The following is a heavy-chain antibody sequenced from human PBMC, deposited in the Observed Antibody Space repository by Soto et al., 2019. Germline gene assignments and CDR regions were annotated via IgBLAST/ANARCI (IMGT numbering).Heavy chain of an antibody. CDR1: GFTFSEYD. J-gene: IGHJ4*02. V-gene: IGHV3-30*09. D-gene: IGHD2-2*01. CDR2: ISYLGTKT. CDR3: ARVAPYCSTTTCYIDS. Sequence: QVQLVESGGGVVQPGMSLSLSCADSGFTFSEYDMHWVRQAPGKGLEWVALISYLGTKTDYADSVKGRFVISRDNSKNTVYLQMNSLRAEDTALYYCARVAPYCSTTTCYIDSWGQGTLVTVSS.